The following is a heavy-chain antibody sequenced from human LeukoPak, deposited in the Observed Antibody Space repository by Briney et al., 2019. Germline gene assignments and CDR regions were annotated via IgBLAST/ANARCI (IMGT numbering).Heavy chain of an antibody. CDR3: ARGDSTVTTRTSPRGYYYYYYMDV. CDR2: ISSSGSTI. D-gene: IGHD4-17*01. J-gene: IGHJ6*03. Sequence: KSGGSLRLSCAASGFTFSDYYMSWIRQAPGKGLEWVAYISSSGSTIYYADSVKGRFTISRDNAKNSLYLQMNSLRAEDTAVYYCARGDSTVTTRTSPRGYYYYYYMDVWGKGTTVTVSS. V-gene: IGHV3-11*04. CDR1: GFTFSDYY.